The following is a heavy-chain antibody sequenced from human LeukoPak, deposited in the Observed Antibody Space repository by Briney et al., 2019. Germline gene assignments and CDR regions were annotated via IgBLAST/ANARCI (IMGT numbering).Heavy chain of an antibody. V-gene: IGHV3-7*01. Sequence: PGGSLRLSCAASGFTFSSYWMSWVRQAPGKGLEWVSNIKQDGSEKYYVDSVKGRFTISRDNAKNSLYLQMNSLRAEDTAVYYCARETANPDYYDSSGYSSWGQGTLVTVSS. D-gene: IGHD3-22*01. J-gene: IGHJ4*02. CDR2: IKQDGSEK. CDR3: ARETANPDYYDSSGYSS. CDR1: GFTFSSYW.